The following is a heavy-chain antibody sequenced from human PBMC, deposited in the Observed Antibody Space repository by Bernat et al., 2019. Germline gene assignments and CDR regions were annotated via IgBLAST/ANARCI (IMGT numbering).Heavy chain of an antibody. V-gene: IGHV3-74*01. CDR3: ASEVRGVIAALDI. Sequence: EVQLVESGGDLVQPGGSLRLSCAASGFTFSSNWMHWVRQAPGKGLVWVSRINSDGRSTSYADFVKGRFTISRDNAKNTLYLQMNSLRAEDTAVYYCASEVRGVIAALDIWGQGTMVTVSS. CDR1: GFTFSSNW. J-gene: IGHJ3*02. CDR2: INSDGRST. D-gene: IGHD3-10*01.